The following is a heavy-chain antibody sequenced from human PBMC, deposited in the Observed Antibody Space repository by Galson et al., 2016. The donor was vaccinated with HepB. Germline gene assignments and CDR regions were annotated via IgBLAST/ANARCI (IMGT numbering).Heavy chain of an antibody. CDR1: GFNFGLHW. Sequence: SLRLSCAASGFNFGLHWVQWIRQAPGKGLMWVSRINADGRSIVYADSARGRVTISRDNAKNTLYLQMNSLRPEDTAISYCARDFRFSVDSWGQGTLGTVSS. D-gene: IGHD3-3*01. V-gene: IGHV3-74*01. J-gene: IGHJ4*02. CDR2: INADGRSI. CDR3: ARDFRFSVDS.